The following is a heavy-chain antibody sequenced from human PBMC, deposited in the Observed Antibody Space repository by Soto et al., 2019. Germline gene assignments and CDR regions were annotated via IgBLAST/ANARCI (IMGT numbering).Heavy chain of an antibody. CDR2: IYYSGST. CDR1: GGSISSSSYY. J-gene: IGHJ4*02. Sequence: KASETLSLTCTVSGGSISSSSYYWGWIRQPPGKGLEWIGSIYYSGSTYYNPSLKSRVTISVDTSKNQFSLKLSSVTAADTAVYYCARRFGFGSSWAYFDYWGQGTLVTVSS. D-gene: IGHD6-13*01. CDR3: ARRFGFGSSWAYFDY. V-gene: IGHV4-39*01.